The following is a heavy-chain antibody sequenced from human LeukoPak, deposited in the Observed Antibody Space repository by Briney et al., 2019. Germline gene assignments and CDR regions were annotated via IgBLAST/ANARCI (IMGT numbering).Heavy chain of an antibody. CDR1: GYSFNTYW. Sequence: GESLKISCKGSGYSFNTYWIGWLRQMPGKGLEWMGIIYPGDSDTRYGPSFRGQVTISADKSISTAYLQWGSLKASDTAMYYCARIRDGYNYGVCDYWGQGTLVTVSS. J-gene: IGHJ4*02. CDR3: ARIRDGYNYGVCDY. D-gene: IGHD5-12*01. CDR2: IYPGDSDT. V-gene: IGHV5-51*01.